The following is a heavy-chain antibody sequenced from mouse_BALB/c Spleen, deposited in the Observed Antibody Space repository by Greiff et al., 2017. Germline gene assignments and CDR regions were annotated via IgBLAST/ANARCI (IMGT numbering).Heavy chain of an antibody. CDR2: IWSGGST. J-gene: IGHJ1*01. CDR1: GFSLTSYG. V-gene: IGHV2-2*02. D-gene: IGHD1-1*01. Sequence: VMLVESGPGLVQPSQSLSITCTVSGFSLTSYGVHWVRQSPGKGLEWLGVIWSGGSTDYNAAFISRLSISKDNSKSQVFFKMNSLQANDTAIYYCAREDYYGSYWYFDVWGAGTTVTVSS. CDR3: AREDYYGSYWYFDV.